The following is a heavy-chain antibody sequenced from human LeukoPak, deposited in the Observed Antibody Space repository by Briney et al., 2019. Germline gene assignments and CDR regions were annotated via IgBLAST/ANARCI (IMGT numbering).Heavy chain of an antibody. Sequence: GGSLRLSCEASGFTFIRNGMHWARQAPGRGLEWVAFLRYDGSNQYYADSVQGRFTISRDNSKNTLYLQMYSLRAEDTAVYYCARDDPHYDILTGYYPIDSWGQGTLVTVSS. D-gene: IGHD3-9*01. J-gene: IGHJ4*02. CDR3: ARDDPHYDILTGYYPIDS. CDR2: LRYDGSNQ. V-gene: IGHV3-30*02. CDR1: GFTFIRNG.